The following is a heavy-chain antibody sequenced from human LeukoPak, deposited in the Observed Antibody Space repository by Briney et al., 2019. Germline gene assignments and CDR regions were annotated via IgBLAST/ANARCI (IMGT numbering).Heavy chain of an antibody. CDR2: IYHSGNT. Sequence: PSETLSLTCTVSGGSISSSSYHWGWIRQPPGKGLEWIGYIYHSGNTNYSPSLESRVTMSVDESKNQFSLRVHFVSAADTAVYYCASTRRAAVAGRFDSWGQGTLVTVSS. V-gene: IGHV4-61*05. D-gene: IGHD6-19*01. CDR1: GGSISSSSYH. CDR3: ASTRRAAVAGRFDS. J-gene: IGHJ4*02.